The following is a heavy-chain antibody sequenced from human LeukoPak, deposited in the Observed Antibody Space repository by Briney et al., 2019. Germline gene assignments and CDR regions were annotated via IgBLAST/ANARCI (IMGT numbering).Heavy chain of an antibody. CDR2: ISSSSSTI. J-gene: IGHJ4*02. D-gene: IGHD3-16*02. Sequence: QPGGSLRLSCAASGFTFSSYSMNWVRQAPGKGLEWVSYISSSSSTIYYADSVKGRFTISRDNAKNSLYLQMNSLRAEDTAVYYCARAGYDYVWGSYRQYYFDYWGQGTLVTVSS. CDR3: ARAGYDYVWGSYRQYYFDY. V-gene: IGHV3-48*04. CDR1: GFTFSSYS.